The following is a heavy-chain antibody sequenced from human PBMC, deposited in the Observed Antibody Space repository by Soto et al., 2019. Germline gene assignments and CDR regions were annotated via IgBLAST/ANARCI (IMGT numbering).Heavy chain of an antibody. Sequence: PGGSLRLSCAASGFTFSSYAMSWVRKAPGKGLEWVSAISGSGGSTYYADSVKGRFTISRDNSKNTLYLQMNSLRAEDTAVYYCAKGGSFGVVISLLFDYWGQGTLVTVSS. CDR3: AKGGSFGVVISLLFDY. V-gene: IGHV3-23*01. D-gene: IGHD3-3*01. CDR2: ISGSGGST. J-gene: IGHJ4*02. CDR1: GFTFSSYA.